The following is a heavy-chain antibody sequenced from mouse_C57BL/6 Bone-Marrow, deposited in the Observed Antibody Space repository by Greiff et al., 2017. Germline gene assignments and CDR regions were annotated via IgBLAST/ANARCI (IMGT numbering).Heavy chain of an antibody. J-gene: IGHJ3*01. CDR2: IDPETGGT. D-gene: IGHD3-2*02. V-gene: IGHV1-15*01. CDR1: GYTFTDYE. CDR3: TRGRELRLAWFAY. Sequence: QVHVKQSGAELVRPGASVTLSCKASGYTFTDYEMHWVKQTPVHGLEWIGAIDPETGGTAYNQKFKGKAILTADKSSSTAYMELRSLTSEDSAVYYCTRGRELRLAWFAYWGQGTLVTVSA.